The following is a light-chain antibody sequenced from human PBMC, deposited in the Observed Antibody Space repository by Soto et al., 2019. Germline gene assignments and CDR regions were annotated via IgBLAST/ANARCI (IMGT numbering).Light chain of an antibody. CDR3: QQYSSSRT. CDR2: DTS. Sequence: EIVMTQSPATLSVSPGERATLSCRASQSVSSKLAWYQHKPGQAPRLLIYDTSTRAAGIPARFTGSGSGTDFTLTISSLQSEDFAVYYCQQYSSSRTFGQGTKVDIK. J-gene: IGKJ1*01. CDR1: QSVSSK. V-gene: IGKV3-15*01.